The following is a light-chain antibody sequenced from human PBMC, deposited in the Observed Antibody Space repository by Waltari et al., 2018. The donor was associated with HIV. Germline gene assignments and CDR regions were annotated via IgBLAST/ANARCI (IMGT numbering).Light chain of an antibody. V-gene: IGLV2-11*01. Sequence: QSALTQPRSVSGSPGQSVTISCTGTSSDVGGYNYVSWYQHHPGKAPKFMIYDVTKRPSGVPDRFASSKSGNTASLTISGLQAEDEADYYCCSYAGRYTYVFGTGTKVTVL. CDR3: CSYAGRYTYV. CDR2: DVT. J-gene: IGLJ1*01. CDR1: SSDVGGYNY.